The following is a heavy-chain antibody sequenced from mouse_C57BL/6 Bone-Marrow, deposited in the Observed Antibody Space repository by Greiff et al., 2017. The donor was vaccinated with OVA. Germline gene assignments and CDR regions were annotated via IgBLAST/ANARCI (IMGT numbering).Heavy chain of an antibody. J-gene: IGHJ2*01. CDR2: INPNNGGT. D-gene: IGHD2-3*01. V-gene: IGHV1-22*01. CDR3: ASYDGYYVPFDY. Sequence: LVEPGASVKMSCKASGYTFTDYNMHWVKQSHGKSLEWIGYINPNNGGTSYNQKFKGKATLTVNKSSSTAYMELRSLTSEDSAVYYCASYDGYYVPFDYWGQGTTLTVSS. CDR1: GYTFTDYN.